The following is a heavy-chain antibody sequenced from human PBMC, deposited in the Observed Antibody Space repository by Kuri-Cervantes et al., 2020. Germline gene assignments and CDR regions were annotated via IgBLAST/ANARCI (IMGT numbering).Heavy chain of an antibody. CDR2: IYWDDEK. CDR3: ARIPTYCSGGSCYYNWFDP. D-gene: IGHD2-15*01. Sequence: SGPTLVKPTQTLTLTCTFSGFSLSTSGVGVAWIRQPPGKALEWLALIYWDDEKRYSPSLKSRLTITKDTSKNQVVLTMTNMDPVDTATYYCARIPTYCSGGSCYYNWFDPWGQGTLVTVSS. J-gene: IGHJ5*02. V-gene: IGHV2-5*02. CDR1: GFSLSTSGVG.